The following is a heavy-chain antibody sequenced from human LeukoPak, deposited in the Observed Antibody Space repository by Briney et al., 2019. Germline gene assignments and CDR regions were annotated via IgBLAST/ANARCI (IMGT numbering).Heavy chain of an antibody. CDR2: MYHSGST. D-gene: IGHD1-26*01. Sequence: KPSETLSLTCTVSGYSINSAYYWGWIRQPPGKGLEWIGSMYHSGSTYYNPSLQSRVTISVDTSKNQFSLKLSSVTAADTAVYYCARDQSGEWELLSGWWFDPWGQGTLVTVSS. J-gene: IGHJ5*02. CDR3: ARDQSGEWELLSGWWFDP. V-gene: IGHV4-38-2*02. CDR1: GYSINSAYY.